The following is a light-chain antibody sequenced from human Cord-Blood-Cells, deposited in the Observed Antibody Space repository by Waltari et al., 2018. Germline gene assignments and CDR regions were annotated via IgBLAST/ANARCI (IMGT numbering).Light chain of an antibody. Sequence: QSALTQPASVSGSPGQSITISCTGTSSDVGGYNYVSWYQQHPGKAPKLMIYEVSKRHSGVSNRFSVSKSGNTAALTISGLQAEDEADYYCSSDTSSSTYVFGTGTKVTVL. V-gene: IGLV2-14*01. J-gene: IGLJ1*01. CDR2: EVS. CDR1: SSDVGGYNY. CDR3: SSDTSSSTYV.